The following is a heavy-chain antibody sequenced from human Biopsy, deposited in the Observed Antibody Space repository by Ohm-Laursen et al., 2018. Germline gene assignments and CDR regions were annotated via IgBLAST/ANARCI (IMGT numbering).Heavy chain of an antibody. V-gene: IGHV3-9*01. Sequence: SLRLSCAASGFTFDDYAMHWVRQAPGKGLEWASGISWHSGSRGYADSVKGRFTISRDNAKKLLYLQMNSLRAEDTALYYCAKDVRVKVQLDGMDVWGQGATVTVSS. CDR3: AKDVRVKVQLDGMDV. D-gene: IGHD1-1*01. J-gene: IGHJ6*02. CDR2: ISWHSGSR. CDR1: GFTFDDYA.